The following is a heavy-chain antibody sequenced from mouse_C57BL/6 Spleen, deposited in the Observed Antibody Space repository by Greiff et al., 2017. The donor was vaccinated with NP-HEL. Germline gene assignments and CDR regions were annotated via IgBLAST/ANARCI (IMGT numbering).Heavy chain of an antibody. Sequence: EVKLVESEGGLVQPGSSMKLSCTASGFTFSDYYMAWVRQVPEKGLEWVANINYDGSSTYYLDSLKSRFIISRDNAKNILYLQMSSLKSEDTATYYCARGRGPGYFDYWGQGTTLTVSS. CDR2: INYDGSST. CDR1: GFTFSDYY. CDR3: ARGRGPGYFDY. J-gene: IGHJ2*01. V-gene: IGHV5-16*01.